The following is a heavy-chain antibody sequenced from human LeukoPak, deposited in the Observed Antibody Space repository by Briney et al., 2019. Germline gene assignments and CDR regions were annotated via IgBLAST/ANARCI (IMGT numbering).Heavy chain of an antibody. CDR2: INHSGST. V-gene: IGHV4-34*01. CDR3: ARALIAAAGTFDY. Sequence: SSETLSLTCAVYGGSFSGYYWSWIRQPPGKGLEWIGEINHSGSTNYNPSLKSRVTISVDTSKNQFSLKLSSVTAADTAVYYCARALIAAAGTFDYWGQGTLVTVSS. CDR1: GGSFSGYY. J-gene: IGHJ4*02. D-gene: IGHD6-13*01.